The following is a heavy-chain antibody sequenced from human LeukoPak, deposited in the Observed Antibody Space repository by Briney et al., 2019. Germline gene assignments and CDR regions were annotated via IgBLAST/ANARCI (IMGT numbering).Heavy chain of an antibody. CDR1: GGSFSTYA. V-gene: IGHV1-69*04. CDR2: LIPVLGMS. J-gene: IGHJ4*02. D-gene: IGHD5-12*01. CDR3: ARDRGGGFDLAYFDH. Sequence: SVKVSCKSSGGSFSTYAVNWVRQAPGQGLEWMGRLIPVLGMSHYAPGFQGRVTLTADRSTNTAYMELDRLTSDDTAVYFCARDRGGGFDLAYFDHWGQGTLVTVSS.